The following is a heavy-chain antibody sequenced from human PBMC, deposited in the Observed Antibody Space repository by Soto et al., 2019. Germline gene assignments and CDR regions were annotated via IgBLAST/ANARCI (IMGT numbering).Heavy chain of an antibody. D-gene: IGHD1-26*01. V-gene: IGHV3-48*01. CDR3: ARDLSGSYSTRDGRDV. Sequence: GGSLRLSCAASEFTFSSDSMNWVRQAPGKGLEWVSYISSGATITYYADSVRGRFTISRDNAKNSLYLQMNSLRAEDTAVYYCARDLSGSYSTRDGRDVWGQGTTVTVSS. CDR1: EFTFSSDS. CDR2: ISSGATIT. J-gene: IGHJ6*02.